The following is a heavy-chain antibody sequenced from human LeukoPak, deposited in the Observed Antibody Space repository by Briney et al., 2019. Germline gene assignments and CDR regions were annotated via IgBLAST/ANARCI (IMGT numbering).Heavy chain of an antibody. Sequence: GILRLXXAASGFTFSSYSMNWVRQAPGKGLEWVSSISSSSSYIYYADSVKGRFTISRDNAKNSLYLQMNSLRAEDTAVYYCARDSIAVAGTIYWGQGTLVTVSS. CDR2: ISSSSSYI. V-gene: IGHV3-21*01. D-gene: IGHD6-19*01. CDR3: ARDSIAVAGTIY. J-gene: IGHJ4*02. CDR1: GFTFSSYS.